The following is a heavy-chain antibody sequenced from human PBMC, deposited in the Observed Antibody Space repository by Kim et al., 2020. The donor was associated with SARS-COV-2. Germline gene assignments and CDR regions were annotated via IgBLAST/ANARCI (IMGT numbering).Heavy chain of an antibody. V-gene: IGHV3-23*01. J-gene: IGHJ6*03. Sequence: DPVKGRFTISRDNSKNTLYLQMNSLRAEDTALYYCAKSRSPGYYYYFMDVWGIGTTVTVSS. CDR3: AKSRSPGYYYYFMDV.